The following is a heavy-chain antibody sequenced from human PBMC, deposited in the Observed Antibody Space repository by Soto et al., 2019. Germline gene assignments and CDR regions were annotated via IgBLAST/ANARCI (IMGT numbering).Heavy chain of an antibody. CDR2: ISTYNGNT. Sequence: SWEGCGWAYGSYHKSWRRKAPGQGLEWMGWISTYNGNTKYVQKLQGRVTMTTDTSTSTAYRELRSMRSDDTPVYYCARPGYSNYDSDYWGQGTLVTVSS. J-gene: IGHJ4*02. V-gene: IGHV1-18*01. CDR3: ARPGYSNYDSDY. D-gene: IGHD5-12*01. CDR1: GWAYGSYH.